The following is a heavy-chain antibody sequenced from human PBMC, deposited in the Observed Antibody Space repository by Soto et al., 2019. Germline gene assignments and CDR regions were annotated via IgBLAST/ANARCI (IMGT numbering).Heavy chain of an antibody. J-gene: IGHJ6*02. CDR3: ATISNILTGYYRPHYYYGMDV. V-gene: IGHV4-39*01. Sequence: SETLSLTCTVSGGSISSSSYYWGWIRQPPGKGLEWIGSIYYSGSTYYNPSLKSRVTISVDTSKNQFSLKLSSVTAADKAVYYCATISNILTGYYRPHYYYGMDVWGQGTTVT. D-gene: IGHD3-9*01. CDR1: GGSISSSSYY. CDR2: IYYSGST.